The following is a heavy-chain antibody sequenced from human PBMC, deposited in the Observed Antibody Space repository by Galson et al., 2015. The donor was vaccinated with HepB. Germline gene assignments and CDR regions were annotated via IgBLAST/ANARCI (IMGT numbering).Heavy chain of an antibody. D-gene: IGHD3-22*01. CDR2: IIPILGMA. CDR1: GGTFSSYT. J-gene: IGHJ4*02. V-gene: IGHV1-69*04. CDR3: ARDPDVVNYYDSSGGGG. Sequence: SVKVSCKASGGTFSSYTISWVRQAPGQGLEWMGRIIPILGMANYAQKFQGRVTITADKSTSTAYMELSSLRSEDTAVYYCARDPDVVNYYDSSGGGGWGQGTLVTVSS.